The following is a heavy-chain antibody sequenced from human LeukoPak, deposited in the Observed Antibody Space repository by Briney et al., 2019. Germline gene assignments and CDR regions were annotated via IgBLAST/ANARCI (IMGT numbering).Heavy chain of an antibody. CDR3: ARDQEDYADY. J-gene: IGHJ4*02. Sequence: ASVKVSCKPSGYTFTSYGISWVRQAPGQGLEWMGWISAYNGNTNYAQKFQDRVTMTTDTSTSTAYMELRSLRSDDTAMYYCARDQEDYADYWGQGTLVTVSS. CDR1: GYTFTSYG. V-gene: IGHV1-18*01. CDR2: ISAYNGNT.